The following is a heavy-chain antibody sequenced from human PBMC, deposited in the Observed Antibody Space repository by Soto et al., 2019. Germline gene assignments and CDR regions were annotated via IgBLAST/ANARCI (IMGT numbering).Heavy chain of an antibody. J-gene: IGHJ4*02. CDR3: ARGRCSSTSCPIDD. Sequence: ASVKVSCKASGYTFTSYAMHWVRQAPGQRLEWMGWINAGNGNTKYSQKFQGRVTITRDTSASTAYMELSSLRSEDTAVYYCARGRCSSTSCPIDDWGQGTRVTVSS. CDR1: GYTFTSYA. V-gene: IGHV1-3*01. D-gene: IGHD2-2*01. CDR2: INAGNGNT.